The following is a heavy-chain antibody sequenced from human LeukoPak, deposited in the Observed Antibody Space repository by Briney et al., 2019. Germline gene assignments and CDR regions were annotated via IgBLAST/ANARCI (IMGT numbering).Heavy chain of an antibody. CDR1: GFTFSGYE. Sequence: GGSLRLSCAASGFTFSGYEMNWVRQAPGKGLEWVSYISSSGSTIYYADSVKGRFTISRDNAKNSLYLQMNSLRAEDTAVYYCARVKFTLRKQNHFDYWGQGTLVTVSS. V-gene: IGHV3-48*03. CDR2: ISSSGSTI. J-gene: IGHJ4*02. CDR3: ARVKFTLRKQNHFDY.